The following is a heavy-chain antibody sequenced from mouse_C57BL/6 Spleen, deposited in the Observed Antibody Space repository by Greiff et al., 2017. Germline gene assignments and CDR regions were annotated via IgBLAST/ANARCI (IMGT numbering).Heavy chain of an antibody. CDR3: ARWGYGYDSGY. V-gene: IGHV1-19*01. Sequence: EVQLQQSGPVLVKPGASVTLSCTASGYTFTDYYMNWVKQSPGKSLVWIGVIIPYNGGTNYNQTFKGKATLTVNKSSSTASMELNSLTSEDSAVYYCARWGYGYDSGYWGEGTTLTVTS. CDR1: GYTFTDYY. D-gene: IGHD2-2*01. J-gene: IGHJ2*01. CDR2: IIPYNGGT.